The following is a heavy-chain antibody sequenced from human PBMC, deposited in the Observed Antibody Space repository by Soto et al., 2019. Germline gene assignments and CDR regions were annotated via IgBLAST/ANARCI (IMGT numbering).Heavy chain of an antibody. CDR2: IHTAGTT. D-gene: IGHD4-17*01. CDR1: GDSRKPYF. CDR3: ARLGDIGSCPFYCNAMDV. J-gene: IGHJ6*02. V-gene: IGHV4-4*07. Sequence: QVYMQESGPGLVKPSETLTLTCNVSGDSRKPYFWNWIRQPAGKGLEWVGRIHTAGTTHYNPSFRGRVTMSIATADNHRTLQLTSLTAADPAVYYCARLGDIGSCPFYCNAMDVWGPGTAVTVSS.